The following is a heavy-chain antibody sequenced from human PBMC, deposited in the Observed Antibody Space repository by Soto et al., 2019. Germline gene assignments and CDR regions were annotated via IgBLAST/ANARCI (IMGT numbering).Heavy chain of an antibody. CDR3: ARVDGESRMDV. Sequence: VQLVESGGGLVKPGGSLRLSCAASGFTFSDYYMAWTRQAPGKGLEWIAYIVSGSTYTNYADSVKGRFSISRDNARESLFLEMNSLRADDTALYYCARVDGESRMDVWGQGTTVSVSS. CDR1: GFTFSDYY. J-gene: IGHJ6*02. V-gene: IGHV3-11*06. CDR2: IVSGSTYT. D-gene: IGHD2-21*01.